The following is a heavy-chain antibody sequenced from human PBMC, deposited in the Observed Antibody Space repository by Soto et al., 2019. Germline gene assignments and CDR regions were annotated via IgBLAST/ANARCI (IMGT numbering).Heavy chain of an antibody. CDR1: GGSISSGGYY. D-gene: IGHD3-10*01. Sequence: SETLSLTCTVSGGSISSGGYYWSWIRQHPGKGLEWIGYIYYSGSTYYNPSLKSRVTISVDTSKNQFSLKLSSVTAADTAVYYCARELVGYDGSGSHYSYCGMDVWGQGTTVTVSS. CDR3: ARELVGYDGSGSHYSYCGMDV. CDR2: IYYSGST. V-gene: IGHV4-31*03. J-gene: IGHJ6*02.